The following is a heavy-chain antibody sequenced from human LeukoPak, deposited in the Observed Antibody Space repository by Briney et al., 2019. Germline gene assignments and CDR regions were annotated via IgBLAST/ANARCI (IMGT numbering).Heavy chain of an antibody. V-gene: IGHV4-59*01. CDR3: AGYTYYDILTGYLGAFDI. Sequence: SETLSLTCTVSGGSISSYYWSWIRQPPGKGLEWIGYIHYSGSTNYNPSLKSRVTISVDTSKNQFSLKLSSVTAADTAVYYCAGYTYYDILTGYLGAFDIWGQGTMVTVSS. J-gene: IGHJ3*02. CDR1: GGSISSYY. D-gene: IGHD3-9*01. CDR2: IHYSGST.